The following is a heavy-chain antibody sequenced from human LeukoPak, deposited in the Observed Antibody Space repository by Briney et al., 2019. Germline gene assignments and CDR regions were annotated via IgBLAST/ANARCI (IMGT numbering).Heavy chain of an antibody. D-gene: IGHD3-10*01. J-gene: IGHJ4*02. CDR3: ARSRLLWFGEPQDFDY. Sequence: ASVKVSCKASGGTFSSYAISWVRQAPGQGLEWMGRIIPILGIANYAQKFQGRVTITADKSTSTAYMELSSLRSEDTAVYYCARSRLLWFGEPQDFDYWGQGTPVTVSS. V-gene: IGHV1-69*04. CDR2: IIPILGIA. CDR1: GGTFSSYA.